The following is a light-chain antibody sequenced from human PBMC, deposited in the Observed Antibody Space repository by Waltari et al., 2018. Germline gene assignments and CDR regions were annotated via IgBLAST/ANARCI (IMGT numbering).Light chain of an antibody. Sequence: IVMTQFPDSLAVSLGATATINCRSSQSLFSTPHNKAYLVWYQQKPGLPPKLLIYWASNRESGVPDRFSGSGSVTDFTLTVSSLQAEDVAVYYCLQYFDASRTFGQGTKL. V-gene: IGKV4-1*01. CDR1: QSLFSTPHNKAY. CDR2: WAS. CDR3: LQYFDASRT. J-gene: IGKJ2*01.